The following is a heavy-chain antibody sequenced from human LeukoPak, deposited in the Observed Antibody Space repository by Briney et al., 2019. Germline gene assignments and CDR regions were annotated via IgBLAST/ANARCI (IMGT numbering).Heavy chain of an antibody. CDR3: ARDRLFQTRLTRYFDY. D-gene: IGHD2-15*01. V-gene: IGHV1-2*02. CDR2: INPNSGGT. CDR1: GYTFTGYY. Sequence: GASVKVSCKAAGYTFTGYYMHWVRQAPGQGLEWMGWINPNSGGTNYAQKFQGRVTMTRDTSISTAYMELSRLRSDDTAVYYCARDRLFQTRLTRYFDYWGQATLVTVSS. J-gene: IGHJ4*02.